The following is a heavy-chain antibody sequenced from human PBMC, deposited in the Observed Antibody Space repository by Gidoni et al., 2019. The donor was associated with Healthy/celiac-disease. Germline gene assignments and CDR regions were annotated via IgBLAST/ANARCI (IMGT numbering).Heavy chain of an antibody. CDR1: GFTFSSYW. Sequence: EVQLVESGGGLVQPGGSLRLSCAASGFTFSSYWMSWVRQAPGKGMEWVANIKQDGSEKYYVDSVKGRFTISRDNAKNSLYLQMNSLRAEDTAVYYCARDDGGYCTNGVCYAFYYYYGMDVWGQGTTVTVSS. V-gene: IGHV3-7*01. CDR3: ARDDGGYCTNGVCYAFYYYYGMDV. J-gene: IGHJ6*02. D-gene: IGHD2-8*01. CDR2: IKQDGSEK.